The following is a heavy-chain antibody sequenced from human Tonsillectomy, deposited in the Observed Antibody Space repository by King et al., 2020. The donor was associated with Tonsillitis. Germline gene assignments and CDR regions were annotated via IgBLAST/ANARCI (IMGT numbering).Heavy chain of an antibody. Sequence: VQLQESGPGLVKPSETLSLTCTVSGGSISSYYWSWIRQPPGKGLEWIGYIDYSGSTNYNPSLKSRVTISVDTAKNQFSLKLNSVTAADTAVYYCARAPYWSVTWFHPLGQGTLVTVSS. CDR3: ARAPYWSVTWFHP. CDR1: GGSISSYY. CDR2: IDYSGST. D-gene: IGHD4-23*01. J-gene: IGHJ5*02. V-gene: IGHV4-59*01.